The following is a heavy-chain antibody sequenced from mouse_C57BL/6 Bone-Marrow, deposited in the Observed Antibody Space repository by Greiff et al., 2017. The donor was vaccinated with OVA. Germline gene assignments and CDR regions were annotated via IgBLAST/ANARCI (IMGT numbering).Heavy chain of an antibody. CDR3: SIYYDYDVGDN. CDR1: GFNIKDDY. D-gene: IGHD2-4*01. Sequence: EVQLQQSGAELVRPGASVKLSCTASGFNIKDDYMHWVKQRPEQGLEWIGWIDPENGDTEYASKFQGKATITADTSSNTAYLQLRSLTSEDTAVYYCSIYYDYDVGDNWGQGTTLTVSS. CDR2: IDPENGDT. J-gene: IGHJ2*01. V-gene: IGHV14-4*01.